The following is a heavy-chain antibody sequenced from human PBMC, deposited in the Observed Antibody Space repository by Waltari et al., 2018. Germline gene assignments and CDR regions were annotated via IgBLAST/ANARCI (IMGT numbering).Heavy chain of an antibody. Sequence: QVQLVQSGAEVKKPGSSVKVSCKASGGTFRNSAISRVRTAPGQGLEWMGVIIPIFRTANYAQKFQGRVTIIADESTSTAYMEVSSLRSEDTAVYYCARATAPKYYYDSSGSYGMDVWGQGTTVTVSS. J-gene: IGHJ6*02. D-gene: IGHD3-22*01. CDR1: GGTFRNSA. V-gene: IGHV1-69*01. CDR3: ARATAPKYYYDSSGSYGMDV. CDR2: IIPIFRTA.